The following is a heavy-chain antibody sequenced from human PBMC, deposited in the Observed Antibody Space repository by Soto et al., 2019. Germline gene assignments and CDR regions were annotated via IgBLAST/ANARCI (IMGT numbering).Heavy chain of an antibody. Sequence: QVLLVQSGAEVKKPGASVRISCKASGYSLPTHTIHWVRQAPGQRLEWMGWINAANGHTKYSQNFQGRVTISSDTSASTVYMKLTGLTSDDTAIYYCARANWNYDWGPNDYWGQGTLVTVSS. CDR2: INAANGHT. J-gene: IGHJ4*02. V-gene: IGHV1-3*01. CDR3: ARANWNYDWGPNDY. D-gene: IGHD1-7*01. CDR1: GYSLPTHT.